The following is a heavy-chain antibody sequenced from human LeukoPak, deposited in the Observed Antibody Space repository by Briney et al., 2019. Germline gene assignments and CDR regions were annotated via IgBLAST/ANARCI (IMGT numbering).Heavy chain of an antibody. J-gene: IGHJ4*02. CDR3: ARLGHYDFWSGYYRPMPEYYFDY. Sequence: PSETLSLTCTASGGSISSSSYYWGWIRQPPGKGLEWIGSIYYSGSTYYNPSLKSRVTISVDTSKNQFSLKLSSVTAADTAVYYCARLGHYDFWSGYYRPMPEYYFDYWGQGTLVTVSS. CDR2: IYYSGST. V-gene: IGHV4-39*01. CDR1: GGSISSSSYY. D-gene: IGHD3-3*01.